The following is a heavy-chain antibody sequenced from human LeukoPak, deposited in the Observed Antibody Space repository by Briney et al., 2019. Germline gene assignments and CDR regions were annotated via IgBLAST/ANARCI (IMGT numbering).Heavy chain of an antibody. Sequence: SETLSLTCTVSGGSISGYYWSWIRQPAGKGLEWIGRIYTSGSTNYNPSLKSRVTISLDKSKNQFSLTLSSVTAADTAVYYRARILFGSTSPTRYYYYMDVWGKGATVTVSS. J-gene: IGHJ6*03. CDR3: ARILFGSTSPTRYYYYMDV. CDR2: IYTSGST. D-gene: IGHD2-2*01. V-gene: IGHV4-4*07. CDR1: GGSISGYY.